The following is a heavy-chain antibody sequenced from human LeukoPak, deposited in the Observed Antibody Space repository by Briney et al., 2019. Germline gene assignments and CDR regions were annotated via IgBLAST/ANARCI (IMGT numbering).Heavy chain of an antibody. V-gene: IGHV3-64D*06. D-gene: IGHD1-7*01. CDR3: VTADKLELFYGMDV. J-gene: IGHJ6*02. CDR2: ISSNGGST. Sequence: GGSLRLSCAASGFTFSSYAMHWVRQAPGKGLEYVSAISSNGGSTYYADSVKSRFTISRDNSKNTLYLQMSSLRAEDTAVYYCVTADKLELFYGMDVWGQGTTVTVSS. CDR1: GFTFSSYA.